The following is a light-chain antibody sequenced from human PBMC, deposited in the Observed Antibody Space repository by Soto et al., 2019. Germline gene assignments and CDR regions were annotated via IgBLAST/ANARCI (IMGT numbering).Light chain of an antibody. V-gene: IGKV3-15*01. CDR1: QSVRSH. CDR3: QQYNIWPRT. CDR2: GAT. Sequence: IVMTQSPATLSVSPGEGVTLSCRASQSVRSHLAWYQQKPGQAPRLLIHGATTRATGIPARFSGSGSGTEFTLTISSLQSEDFAVYYCQQYNIWPRTFGQGTKVDIK. J-gene: IGKJ1*01.